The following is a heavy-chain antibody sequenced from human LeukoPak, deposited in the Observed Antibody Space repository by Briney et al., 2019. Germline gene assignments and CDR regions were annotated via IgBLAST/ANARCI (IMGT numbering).Heavy chain of an antibody. CDR1: GYTFTSYG. Sequence: ASVKVSCKASGYTFTSYGISWVRQALGQGLEWIGWISTYNGNTNYAQKLQGRVTMTTDTSTSTAYMELRSLRSDDTAVYYCVREQSGSYSPFDAFDIWGQGTMVTVSS. D-gene: IGHD1-26*01. V-gene: IGHV1-18*01. J-gene: IGHJ3*02. CDR2: ISTYNGNT. CDR3: VREQSGSYSPFDAFDI.